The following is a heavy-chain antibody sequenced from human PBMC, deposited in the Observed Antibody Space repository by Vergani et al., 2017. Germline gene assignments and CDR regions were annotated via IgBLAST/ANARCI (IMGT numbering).Heavy chain of an antibody. CDR3: AKGIDCSSTSCYSPWNAFDI. D-gene: IGHD2-2*01. CDR1: GFTFDDYA. CDR2: ISWNSGSI. V-gene: IGHV3-9*01. J-gene: IGHJ3*02. Sequence: EVQLVESGGGLVQPGRSLRLSCAASGFTFDDYAMHWVRQAPGKGLEWVSGISWNSGSIGYADSVKGRFTISRDNAKNSMYLQMNSLRAEDTALYYCAKGIDCSSTSCYSPWNAFDIWVRGTMVTVSS.